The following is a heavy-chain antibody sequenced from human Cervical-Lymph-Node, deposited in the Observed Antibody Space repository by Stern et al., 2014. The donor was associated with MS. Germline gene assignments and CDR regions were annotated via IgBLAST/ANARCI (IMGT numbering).Heavy chain of an antibody. V-gene: IGHV1-69*06. CDR2: IIPIFIGA. CDR3: ARDLND. Sequence: VQLQQSGPEVKKPGSSLKVSCRASGGTFNNSAINWVRQAPGQGLEWMGGIIPIFIGANYAQKFQGRLTIFADKSTDTTYMELSSLTYEDTAMYYCARDLNDWGQGTLVAVSS. CDR1: GGTFNNSA. J-gene: IGHJ4*02.